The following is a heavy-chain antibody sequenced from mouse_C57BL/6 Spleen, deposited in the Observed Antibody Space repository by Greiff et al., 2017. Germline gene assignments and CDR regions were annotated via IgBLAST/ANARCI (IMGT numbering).Heavy chain of an antibody. Sequence: QVQLKQPGAELVKPGASVKLSCKASGYTFTSYWMQWVKQRPGQGLEWIGEIDPSDSYTNYNQKFKGKATLTVDTSSSTAYMQLSSLTSEDSAVYYCARVGTTVVAEDAMDYWGQGTSVTVSS. CDR1: GYTFTSYW. CDR2: IDPSDSYT. J-gene: IGHJ4*01. V-gene: IGHV1-50*01. D-gene: IGHD1-1*01. CDR3: ARVGTTVVAEDAMDY.